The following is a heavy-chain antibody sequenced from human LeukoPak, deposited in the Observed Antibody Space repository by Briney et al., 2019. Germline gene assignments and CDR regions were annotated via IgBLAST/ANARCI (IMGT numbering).Heavy chain of an antibody. J-gene: IGHJ5*02. CDR1: GFTFSSYS. D-gene: IGHD2-15*01. CDR3: ARGWSVVAATRFDP. CDR2: ISSSSSTI. Sequence: PGGSLRLSCAASGFTFSSYSMNWVRQAPGKGLEWVSYISSSSSTIYYADSVKGRFTISRDSAKNSLYLQMNSLRAEDTAVYYCARGWSVVAATRFDPWGQGTLVTVSS. V-gene: IGHV3-48*01.